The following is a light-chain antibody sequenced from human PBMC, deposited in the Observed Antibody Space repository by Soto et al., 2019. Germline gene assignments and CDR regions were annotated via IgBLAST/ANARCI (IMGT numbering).Light chain of an antibody. V-gene: IGKV3-20*01. CDR1: QSVSKNY. J-gene: IGKJ1*01. Sequence: EIVLTQSPGTLSLSPGERATLSCRASQSVSKNYLAWYQQKPGQAPRLLIYDASNRATGIPDRFSGSGSGTDFTLTISGLEPEDFAVYYCQQCARSPLTFGQGTKVEVK. CDR3: QQCARSPLT. CDR2: DAS.